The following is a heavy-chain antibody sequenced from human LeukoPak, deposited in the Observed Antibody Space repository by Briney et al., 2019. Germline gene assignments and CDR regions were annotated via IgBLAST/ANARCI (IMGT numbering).Heavy chain of an antibody. D-gene: IGHD6-6*01. Sequence: GASVKVSCKASRYTFTGYYMHWVRQAPRQGLEWMGWINSNSGVTNYAQKFQGRVTMTRETSTTTAYMELNRLISDDTAVYYCARVRRPEYSSSSYYYYMDVWGKGTTVTVSS. CDR2: INSNSGVT. J-gene: IGHJ6*03. V-gene: IGHV1-2*02. CDR1: RYTFTGYY. CDR3: ARVRRPEYSSSSYYYYMDV.